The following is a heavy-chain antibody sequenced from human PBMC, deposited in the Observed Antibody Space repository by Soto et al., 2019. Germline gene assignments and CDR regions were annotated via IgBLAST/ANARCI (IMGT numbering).Heavy chain of an antibody. Sequence: GSLRLSCASSGFTFSSYAMSWVRQAPGKGLEWVSAISGSGVSTYYADSVKGRFTISRDNSKNTLYLQMNSLRAEDTAVYYCAKSPGMYYYDSSGYYHYDYWGQGTLVTVSS. CDR2: ISGSGVST. J-gene: IGHJ4*02. D-gene: IGHD3-22*01. CDR3: AKSPGMYYYDSSGYYHYDY. V-gene: IGHV3-23*01. CDR1: GFTFSSYA.